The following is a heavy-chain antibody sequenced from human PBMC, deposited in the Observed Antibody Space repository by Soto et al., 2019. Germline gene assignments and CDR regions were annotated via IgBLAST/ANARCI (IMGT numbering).Heavy chain of an antibody. Sequence: QVQLVQSGAEVKKPGSSVKVSCKASGGTFSSYAISWVRQAPGQGLEWMGGIIPIFGTANYAQKFQGRVTITADESTSTAYMELSSLRSEDTAVYYCATPRNDIVVVPAAHAGPVYYYYGMDVWGQGTTVTVSS. CDR3: ATPRNDIVVVPAAHAGPVYYYYGMDV. J-gene: IGHJ6*02. V-gene: IGHV1-69*01. D-gene: IGHD2-2*01. CDR1: GGTFSSYA. CDR2: IIPIFGTA.